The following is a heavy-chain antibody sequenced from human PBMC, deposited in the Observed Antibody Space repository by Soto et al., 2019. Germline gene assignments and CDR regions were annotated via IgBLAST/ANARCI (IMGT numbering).Heavy chain of an antibody. D-gene: IGHD3-9*01. V-gene: IGHV3-30-3*01. CDR2: ISYDGSNK. CDR3: AREADLDSTGGMDV. J-gene: IGHJ6*02. CDR1: GFTFSSYA. Sequence: GGSLRLSCAASGFTFSSYAMHWVRQAPGKGLEWVAVISYDGSNKYYADSVKGRFTISRDNSKNTLYLQMNSLRAEDTAVYYCAREADLDSTGGMDVWGQGTTVTVSS.